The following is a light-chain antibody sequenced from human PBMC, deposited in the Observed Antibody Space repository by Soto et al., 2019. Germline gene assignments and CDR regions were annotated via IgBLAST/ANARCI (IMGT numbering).Light chain of an antibody. J-gene: IGKJ1*01. V-gene: IGKV3-20*01. CDR2: GAS. CDR1: QSISSSY. CDR3: QQYGSSPPWT. Sequence: ENVLTQSPGTLSLYPGERATLSCRASQSISSSYLAWYQQKPGQAPRLLIYGASRRATGIPDRFSGSGSGSDFTLNISRLEPEDFAVYYCQQYGSSPPWTFGQGTKVEIK.